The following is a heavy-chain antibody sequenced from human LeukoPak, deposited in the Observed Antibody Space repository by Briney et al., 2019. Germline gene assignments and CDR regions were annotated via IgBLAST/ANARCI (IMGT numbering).Heavy chain of an antibody. V-gene: IGHV4-59*01. D-gene: IGHD5-18*01. Sequence: PSETLSLTCTVSGGSISSYYWSWIRQPPGKGLEWIGYIYYSGSTNYNPSLKSRVTISVDTSKNQFSLKLSSVTAADTAVYYCARDEYSYGPFDYWGQGTLVTVSS. CDR1: GGSISSYY. CDR2: IYYSGST. CDR3: ARDEYSYGPFDY. J-gene: IGHJ4*02.